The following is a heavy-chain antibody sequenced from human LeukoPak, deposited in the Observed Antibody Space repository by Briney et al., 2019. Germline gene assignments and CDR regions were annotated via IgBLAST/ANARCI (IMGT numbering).Heavy chain of an antibody. CDR3: AREKYYYDSSGLYNWFDP. Sequence: SETLSLTCTVSGGSISSYHWSWIRQPPGKGLEWIGYIYYSGSTNYNPSLKSRVTISVDTSKNQFSLKLSSVTAADTAVYYCAREKYYYDSSGLYNWFDPWGQGTLVTVSS. D-gene: IGHD3-22*01. V-gene: IGHV4-59*01. CDR2: IYYSGST. CDR1: GGSISSYH. J-gene: IGHJ5*02.